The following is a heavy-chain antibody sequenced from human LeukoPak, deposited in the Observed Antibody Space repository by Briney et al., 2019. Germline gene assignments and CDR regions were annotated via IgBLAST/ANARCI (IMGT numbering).Heavy chain of an antibody. J-gene: IGHJ2*01. CDR1: GFIFDDYA. V-gene: IGHV3-43D*04. D-gene: IGHD1-26*01. Sequence: PGGSLRLSCAASGFIFDDYAMHWVRQAPGKGLEWVSLISWNGASTFYADSVKGRFTISRGNSKNSLYLQMHSLRVEDTALYYCAKWETVNGYFDLWGRGTLVTVSS. CDR3: AKWETVNGYFDL. CDR2: ISWNGAST.